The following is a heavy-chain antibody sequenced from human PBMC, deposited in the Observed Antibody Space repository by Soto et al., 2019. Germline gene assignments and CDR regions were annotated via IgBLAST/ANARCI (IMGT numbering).Heavy chain of an antibody. CDR3: ARDLRLPYYYYYGMDV. Sequence: GASVKVSFKASGYTFTGYGISWVRQAPGQGLEWMGWISAYNGNTNYAQKLQGRVTMTTDTSTSTAYMELRSLRSDDTAVYYCARDLRLPYYYYYGMDVWGQGTTVTVSS. V-gene: IGHV1-18*04. CDR1: GYTFTGYG. CDR2: ISAYNGNT. D-gene: IGHD4-17*01. J-gene: IGHJ6*02.